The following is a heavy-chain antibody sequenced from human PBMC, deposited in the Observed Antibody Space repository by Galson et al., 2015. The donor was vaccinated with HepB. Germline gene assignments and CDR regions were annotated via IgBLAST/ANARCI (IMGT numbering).Heavy chain of an antibody. CDR2: TTASSSYT. Sequence: SLRLSCAASGFTFSDYYMSWIRQAPGKGLEWVSYTTASSSYTNYADAVKGRFTVSRDNAQNSLYLQMNSPRAEDTAVYYCARTVTGTAFDLWGPGTMVTVSS. J-gene: IGHJ3*01. D-gene: IGHD1-20*01. V-gene: IGHV3-11*06. CDR3: ARTVTGTAFDL. CDR1: GFTFSDYY.